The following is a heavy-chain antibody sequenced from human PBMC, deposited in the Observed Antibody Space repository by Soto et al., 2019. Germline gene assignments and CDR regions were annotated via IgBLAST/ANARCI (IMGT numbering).Heavy chain of an antibody. CDR1: GYTFTGYY. CDR2: INPNSGGT. Sequence: QVPLVQSGAEVKKPGASVKVSCKASGYTFTGYYMHWVRQAPGQGLEWMGWINPNSGGTNYAQKFQGRVTMTRDTSISTAYMELSRLRSDDTAVYYGARVAREYYYDSSGYLHAFDIWGQGTMVTVSS. J-gene: IGHJ3*02. V-gene: IGHV1-2*02. CDR3: ARVAREYYYDSSGYLHAFDI. D-gene: IGHD3-22*01.